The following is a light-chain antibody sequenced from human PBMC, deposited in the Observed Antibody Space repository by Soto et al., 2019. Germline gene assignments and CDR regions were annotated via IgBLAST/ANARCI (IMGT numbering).Light chain of an antibody. CDR3: SSYTSTRTL. V-gene: IGLV2-14*03. CDR2: DVS. Sequence: QSALTQPASVSGSPGQSITISCTGTSSDVDGYNYVSWYQQHPGKAPKLMIYDVSNRPSGVSNRFSGSKSGYTASLTISGLQAEDEADYYCSSYTSTRTLFGGGTKLTVL. CDR1: SSDVDGYNY. J-gene: IGLJ2*01.